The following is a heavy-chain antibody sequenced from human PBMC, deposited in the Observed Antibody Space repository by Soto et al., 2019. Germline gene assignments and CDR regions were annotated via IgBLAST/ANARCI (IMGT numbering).Heavy chain of an antibody. Sequence: GGPMRLSCVDSGFTFSNSWMSWVRQAPGKGPEWVANINQDGSQQYYVDSMKGRFTISRDNAKSSLYLQMNSLRADDTAVYYCARVRLSSSTHNWFDPWGQGTLVTVSS. V-gene: IGHV3-7*03. D-gene: IGHD2-2*01. CDR2: INQDGSQQ. J-gene: IGHJ5*02. CDR3: ARVRLSSSTHNWFDP. CDR1: GFTFSNSW.